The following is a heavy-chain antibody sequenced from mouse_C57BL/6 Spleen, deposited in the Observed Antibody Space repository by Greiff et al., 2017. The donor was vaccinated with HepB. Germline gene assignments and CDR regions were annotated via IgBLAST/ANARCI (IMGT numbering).Heavy chain of an antibody. Sequence: QVQLQQPGAELVKPGASVKLSCKASGYTFTSYWMHWVKQRPGPGLEWIGMIHPNSGSTNYNEKFKSKATLTVDKSSSTAYMQLSSLTSEDSAVYYCARWGDYYAMDYWGHGTSVTVSS. CDR1: GYTFTSYW. V-gene: IGHV1-64*01. J-gene: IGHJ4*01. CDR3: ARWGDYYAMDY. CDR2: IHPNSGST.